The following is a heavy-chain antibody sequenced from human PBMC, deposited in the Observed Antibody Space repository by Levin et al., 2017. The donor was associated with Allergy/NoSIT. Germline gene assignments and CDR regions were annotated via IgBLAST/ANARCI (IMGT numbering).Heavy chain of an antibody. D-gene: IGHD1-14*01. CDR2: ISWNSGSI. CDR3: AKDIRGPRYTSNKGGLDY. V-gene: IGHV3-9*01. Sequence: GGSLRLSCAASGFTFDDYVMHWVRQAPGKGLEWVSSISWNSGSIGYADSVKGRFTISRDNAKNSLYLQMNSLRVEDTALYYCAKDIRGPRYTSNKGGLDYWGQGTLVTVSS. J-gene: IGHJ4*02. CDR1: GFTFDDYV.